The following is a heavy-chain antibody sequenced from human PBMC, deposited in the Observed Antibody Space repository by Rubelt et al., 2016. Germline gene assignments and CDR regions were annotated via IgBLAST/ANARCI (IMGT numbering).Heavy chain of an antibody. CDR3: TRDSGYSSSSTLDY. D-gene: IGHD6-13*01. J-gene: IGHJ4*02. CDR1: GGSVSSGSYF. CDR2: IHYSGTT. Sequence: QLQLHESGPGLVKPSETLSLTCTVSGGSVSSGSYFWGWIRQPPGKGLEWIGIIHYSGTTYYKPSLKSRVAMSVDTSKNQFSLKRRSVTAADTAVYYCTRDSGYSSSSTLDYWGQGTLVTASS. V-gene: IGHV4-39*07.